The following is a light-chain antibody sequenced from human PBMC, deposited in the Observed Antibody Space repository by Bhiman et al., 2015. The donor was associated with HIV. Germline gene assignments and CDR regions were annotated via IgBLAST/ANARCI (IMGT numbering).Light chain of an antibody. V-gene: IGLV2-14*03. CDR3: SSYTSSSTVV. CDR2: DVT. Sequence: QSALTQPASVSGSPGQSISISCTGTTSDVGNSNYVSWYQQHPGKAPKLIIYDVTKRPSGVSNRFSGSKSGNTASLTISGLQAEDEADYYCSSYTSSSTVVFGGGTKLTVL. CDR1: TSDVGNSNY. J-gene: IGLJ2*01.